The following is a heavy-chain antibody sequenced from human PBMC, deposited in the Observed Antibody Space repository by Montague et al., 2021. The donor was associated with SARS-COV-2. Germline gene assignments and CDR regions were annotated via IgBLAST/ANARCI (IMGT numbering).Heavy chain of an antibody. D-gene: IGHD3-22*01. CDR1: GDSVISDKHY. Sequence: SETLSLTCTVTGDSVISDKHYWSWIRQPPGKGLEWIGFIYDSGSTSYNPSLHSRVTITIDTSKNQFSLNLMSVTPADTAAYYCVKGSGYPWGQGTLVTVSS. CDR3: VKGSGYP. J-gene: IGHJ5*02. CDR2: IYDSGST. V-gene: IGHV4-61*01.